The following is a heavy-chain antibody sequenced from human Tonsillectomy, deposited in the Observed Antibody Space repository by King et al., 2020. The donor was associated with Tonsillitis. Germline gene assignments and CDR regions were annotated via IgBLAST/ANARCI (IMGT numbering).Heavy chain of an antibody. CDR2: ITSGGDYK. D-gene: IGHD1-26*01. J-gene: IGHJ6*03. CDR1: GFTFSSYA. V-gene: IGHV3-48*03. Sequence: VQLVESGGGLVQPGGSLRLSCEASGFTFSSYAMNWVRQPPGKGLEWLSFITSGGDYKYYGDSVRGRFIISIDNAKNSLDFQMNSRRAEDTAVYYCARDGPELPEEYYYDYYYMDVWGRGTTVTVAS. CDR3: ARDGPELPEEYYYDYYYMDV.